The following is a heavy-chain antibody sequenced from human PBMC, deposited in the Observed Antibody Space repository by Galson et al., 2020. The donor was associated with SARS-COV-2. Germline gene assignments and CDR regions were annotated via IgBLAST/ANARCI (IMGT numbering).Heavy chain of an antibody. D-gene: IGHD2-2*01. V-gene: IGHV3-23*01. J-gene: IGHJ6*02. CDR2: ISGSGGST. Sequence: TGGSLRLSCAASGFTFSSYAMSWVRQAPGKGLEWVSAISGSGGSTYYADSVKGRFTISRDNSKNTLYLQMNSLRAEDTAVYYCAKTWSGYCSSTSCSPYWGMDVWGQGTTVTVSS. CDR3: AKTWSGYCSSTSCSPYWGMDV. CDR1: GFTFSSYA.